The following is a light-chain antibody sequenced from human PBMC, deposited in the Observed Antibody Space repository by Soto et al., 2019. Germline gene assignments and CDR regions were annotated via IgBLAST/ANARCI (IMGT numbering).Light chain of an antibody. J-gene: IGKJ1*01. V-gene: IGKV1-5*03. CDR2: KAS. CDR3: QQYNSYSRT. Sequence: DIQMTQSPSTLSASVGDRVTITCRASQSISSWLAWYQQKPGKAPKLLIYKASSLESGVPSRFSGSGSGTEFTLTISSLQPDYLATYYCQQYNSYSRTFGQGTKVEIK. CDR1: QSISSW.